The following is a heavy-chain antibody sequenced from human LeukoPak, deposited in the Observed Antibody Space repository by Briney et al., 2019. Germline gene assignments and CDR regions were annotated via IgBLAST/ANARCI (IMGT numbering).Heavy chain of an antibody. J-gene: IGHJ5*02. CDR1: GGTFSSYT. Sequence: ASVKVSCKASGGTFSSYTISWVRQAPGQGLEWMGRIIPILGIANYAQKFQGRVTITADKSTSTAYMELSSLRSEDTAVYYCARDERSGGSCYSGLWFDPWGQGTLVTVSS. CDR2: IIPILGIA. CDR3: ARDERSGGSCYSGLWFDP. V-gene: IGHV1-69*04. D-gene: IGHD2-15*01.